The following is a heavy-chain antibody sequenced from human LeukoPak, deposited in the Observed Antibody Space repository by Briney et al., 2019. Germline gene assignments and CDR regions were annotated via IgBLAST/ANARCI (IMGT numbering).Heavy chain of an antibody. Sequence: GESLKISCKGSGYSFTSYWICWVRQMPGKGLEWMGIIYPGDSDTRYSPSFQGQVTISADKSISTAYLQWSSLKASDTAMYYCARVHYYETSDWGNYFDYWGQGTLVTVSS. CDR2: IYPGDSDT. D-gene: IGHD3-22*01. J-gene: IGHJ4*02. CDR3: ARVHYYETSDWGNYFDY. CDR1: GYSFTSYW. V-gene: IGHV5-51*01.